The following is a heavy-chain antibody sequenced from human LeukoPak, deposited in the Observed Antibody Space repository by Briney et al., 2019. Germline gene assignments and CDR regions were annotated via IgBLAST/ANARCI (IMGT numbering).Heavy chain of an antibody. J-gene: IGHJ6*02. Sequence: GGSLRLSCAASGFTFSSYGMHWVRQAPGKGLEWVAVISYDGSNKYYADSVKGRFTISRDNSKNTLYLQMNSLRAEDTAVYYCAKPPDYSNNKDVWGQGTTVTVSS. CDR1: GFTFSSYG. D-gene: IGHD4-4*01. CDR2: ISYDGSNK. V-gene: IGHV3-30*18. CDR3: AKPPDYSNNKDV.